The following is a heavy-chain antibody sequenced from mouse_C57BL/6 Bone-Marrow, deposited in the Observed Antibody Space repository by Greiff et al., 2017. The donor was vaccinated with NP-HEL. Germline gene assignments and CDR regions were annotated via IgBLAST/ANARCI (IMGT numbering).Heavy chain of an antibody. CDR1: GFNIKDYY. J-gene: IGHJ4*01. D-gene: IGHD2-3*01. V-gene: IGHV14-1*01. CDR3: TKDDGYYYYYAMDY. CDR2: IDPEDGDT. Sequence: LVESGAELVRPGASVKLSCTASGFNIKDYYMHWVKQRPEQGLEWIGRIDPEDGDTEYAPKFQGKATMTADTSSNTAYLQLSSLTSEDTAVYYCTKDDGYYYYYAMDYWGQGTSVTVSS.